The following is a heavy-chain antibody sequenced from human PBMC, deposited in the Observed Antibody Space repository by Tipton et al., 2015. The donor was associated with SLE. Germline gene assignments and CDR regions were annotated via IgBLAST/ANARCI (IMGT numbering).Heavy chain of an antibody. V-gene: IGHV1-69*01. CDR1: GGTFSSYA. D-gene: IGHD5-18*01. J-gene: IGHJ4*02. CDR3: ARDLGGGYSYGLLFDY. Sequence: QLVQSVAEVKKPGSSVKVSCKASGGTFSSYAISWVRQAPGQGLEWMGGIIPIFGTANYAQKFQGRVTITADESTSAAYMELSSLRSEDPAGYYCARDLGGGYSYGLLFDYWGQGTLVTVSS. CDR2: IIPIFGTA.